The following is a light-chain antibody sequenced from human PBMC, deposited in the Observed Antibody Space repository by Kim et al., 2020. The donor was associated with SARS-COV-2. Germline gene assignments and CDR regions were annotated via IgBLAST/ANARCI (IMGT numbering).Light chain of an antibody. Sequence: DIQMTQSPSSLSASVGDRVTITCRASQGINNELAWYQQKPGTAPKSLIYAASSLQSGVPPRFSASGSGTEFTLTISSLQPEDFATYYCQQHYTYPWTFGQGTKVDIK. CDR3: QQHYTYPWT. J-gene: IGKJ1*01. CDR2: AAS. V-gene: IGKV1-17*01. CDR1: QGINNE.